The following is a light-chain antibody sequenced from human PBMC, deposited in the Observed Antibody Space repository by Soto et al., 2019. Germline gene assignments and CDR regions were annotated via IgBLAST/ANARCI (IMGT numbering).Light chain of an antibody. CDR3: QRYENYWT. Sequence: EIVMTQSPATLSVSPGERATLSCRASQSISNKLAWYQHKPGQAPRLLIYDTSTRVAGIPARFTGSGSGTDFTLTISSLQSEDFAFYYCQRYENYWTFGQGTKVEI. J-gene: IGKJ1*01. CDR1: QSISNK. V-gene: IGKV3-15*01. CDR2: DTS.